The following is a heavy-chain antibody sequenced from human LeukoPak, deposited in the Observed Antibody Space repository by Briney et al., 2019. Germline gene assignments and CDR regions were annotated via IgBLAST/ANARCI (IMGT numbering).Heavy chain of an antibody. CDR2: TPYDGRKS. J-gene: IGHJ3*01. Sequence: GGSLRLSCAASGFTFSNYAIHWVRQAPVKGLEWVAATPYDGRKSYSADSMRGRVTVSRDDSRNTVSLQMNTLRPEDTALYYCARVQSRWELSDVFDVWGQGTWVTVSS. CDR1: GFTFSNYA. D-gene: IGHD1-26*01. CDR3: ARVQSRWELSDVFDV. V-gene: IGHV3-30-3*01.